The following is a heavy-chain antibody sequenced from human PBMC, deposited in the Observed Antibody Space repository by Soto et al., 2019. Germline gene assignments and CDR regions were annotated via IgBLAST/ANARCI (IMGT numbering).Heavy chain of an antibody. V-gene: IGHV3-30*18. Sequence: PGGSLRLSCAASGFTFINFGMHWVRQAPGKGLEWVALISYDGNNKYYADSVKGRFTISRDNSKNTLYLQMNSLRAEDTAVYYCAKVGVWSGYWAAFDIWGQGTMVTVSS. J-gene: IGHJ3*02. CDR2: ISYDGNNK. D-gene: IGHD3-3*01. CDR3: AKVGVWSGYWAAFDI. CDR1: GFTFINFG.